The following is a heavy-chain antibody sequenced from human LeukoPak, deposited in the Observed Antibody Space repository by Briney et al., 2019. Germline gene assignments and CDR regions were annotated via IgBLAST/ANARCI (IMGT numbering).Heavy chain of an antibody. CDR2: INPNSGGT. CDR3: ARDLGITMIVVGYNWFDP. CDR1: GYTFTSYY. D-gene: IGHD3-22*01. Sequence: ASVKVSCKASGYTFTSYYMHWVRQAPGQGLEWMGWINPNSGGTNYAQKFQGRVTRTRDTSISTAYMELSRLRSDDTAVYYCARDLGITMIVVGYNWFDPWGQGTLVTVSS. V-gene: IGHV1-2*02. J-gene: IGHJ5*02.